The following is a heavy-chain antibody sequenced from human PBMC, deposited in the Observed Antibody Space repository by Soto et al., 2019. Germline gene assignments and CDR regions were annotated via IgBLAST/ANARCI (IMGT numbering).Heavy chain of an antibody. V-gene: IGHV3-23*01. J-gene: IGHJ4*02. CDR2: ISGSGGST. D-gene: IGHD6-13*01. CDR3: AKSGIADGY. CDR1: GFTLSSYS. Sequence: RRLSCAASGFTLSSYSMSWVRQAPGQGLEWVSAISGSGGSTYYADSVKGRFTISRDNSKNTLYLQMNSLRAEDTAVYYCAKSGIADGYLVQGTLGTSPQ.